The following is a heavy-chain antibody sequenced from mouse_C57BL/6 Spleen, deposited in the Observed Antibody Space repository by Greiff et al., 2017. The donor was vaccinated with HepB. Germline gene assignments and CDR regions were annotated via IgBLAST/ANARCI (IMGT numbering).Heavy chain of an antibody. Sequence: VQLQQSGPELVKPGDSVKISCKASGYSFTGYFINWVMQSHGKSLEWIGRINPYNGDTFYNQKFKGKATLTVDKSSSTAHMELRSLTSEDSAVYYCAMGWGYWYFDVWGTGTTVTVSS. J-gene: IGHJ1*03. CDR1: GYSFTGYF. D-gene: IGHD3-3*01. V-gene: IGHV1-20*01. CDR2: INPYNGDT. CDR3: AMGWGYWYFDV.